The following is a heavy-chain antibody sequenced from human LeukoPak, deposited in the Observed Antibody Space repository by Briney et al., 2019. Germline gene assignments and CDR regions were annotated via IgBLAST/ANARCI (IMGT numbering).Heavy chain of an antibody. CDR1: EFTFTTYW. CDR2: MSPDENEK. J-gene: IGHJ4*02. CDR3: LGYGNDNP. D-gene: IGHD5-12*01. V-gene: IGHV3-7*03. Sequence: GGSLRLSCAITEFTFTTYWNTWGRQASGKGLEWVANMSPDENEKKYVASVKGRFTISTDNAKKTLYLQMNSLRVEDTAIYYCLGYGNDNPWGQGALVTVSS.